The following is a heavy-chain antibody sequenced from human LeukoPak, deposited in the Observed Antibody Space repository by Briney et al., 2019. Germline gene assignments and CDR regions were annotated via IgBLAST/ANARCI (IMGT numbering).Heavy chain of an antibody. J-gene: IGHJ4*02. CDR1: GGSMNSYY. D-gene: IGHD4-11*01. Sequence: SETLSLTCSVSGGSMNSYYWSWIRQSPGKGLEWIGYIYYSGSTNYNPSLKSRVTISVDTSKNQFSLKLSSVTAADTAVYYCARNNYSNYVAPWYYFDYWGQGTLVTVSS. V-gene: IGHV4-59*08. CDR3: ARNNYSNYVAPWYYFDY. CDR2: IYYSGST.